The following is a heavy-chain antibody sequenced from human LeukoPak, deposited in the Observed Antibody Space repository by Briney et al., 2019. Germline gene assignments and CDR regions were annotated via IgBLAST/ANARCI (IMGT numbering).Heavy chain of an antibody. D-gene: IGHD3-10*01. Sequence: PSETLSLTCAVSGYSISSGYYWGWIRQPPGKGLEWIGSLYHSGSTYYNPSLKSRVTISVDTSKNQFSLELSSVTAADTAVYYCARDRGVRGVIRGWFDPWGQGTLVTVSS. CDR3: ARDRGVRGVIRGWFDP. V-gene: IGHV4-38-2*02. J-gene: IGHJ5*02. CDR1: GYSISSGYY. CDR2: LYHSGST.